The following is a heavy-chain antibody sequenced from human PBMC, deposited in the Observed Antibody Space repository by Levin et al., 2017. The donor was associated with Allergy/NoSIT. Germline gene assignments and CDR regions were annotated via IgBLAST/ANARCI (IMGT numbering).Heavy chain of an antibody. D-gene: IGHD3-16*02. Sequence: GGSLRLSCAASGFTFSSYSMNWVRQAPGKGLEWVSYISSSSSTIYYADSVKGRFTISRDNAKNSLYLQMNSLRAEDTAVYYCARDSGRLGELSSWGFDYWGQGTLVTVSS. J-gene: IGHJ4*02. CDR2: ISSSSSTI. CDR3: ARDSGRLGELSSWGFDY. CDR1: GFTFSSYS. V-gene: IGHV3-48*01.